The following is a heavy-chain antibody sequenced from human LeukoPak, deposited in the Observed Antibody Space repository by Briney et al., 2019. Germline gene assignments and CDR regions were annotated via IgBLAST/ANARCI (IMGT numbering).Heavy chain of an antibody. J-gene: IGHJ4*02. CDR2: ISSSGGST. V-gene: IGHV3-23*01. CDR1: GFTFSSYA. CDR3: AKHLDGGKGY. D-gene: IGHD4-23*01. Sequence: GGSLRLSCAASGFTFSSYAMSWVRQAPGKRLEWVSTISSSGGSTYYADSVKGRLTTSRDNSKNTLYLRMNSLRAEDTAAYYCAKHLDGGKGYWGQGTLVTVSS.